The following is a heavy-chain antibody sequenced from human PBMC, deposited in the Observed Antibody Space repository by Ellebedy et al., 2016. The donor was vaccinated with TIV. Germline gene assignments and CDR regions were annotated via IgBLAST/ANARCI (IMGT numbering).Heavy chain of an antibody. V-gene: IGHV1-3*01. Sequence: ASVKVSCKAPGDTFTTYVMHWVRQAPGQRLQWMGWITAGNGNTKYSQRFQGRVTITRDTSASTAYMELSSLRSEDTAMYYCARRGGNYYGDYSREFDYWGQGTLVTVSS. D-gene: IGHD4-17*01. J-gene: IGHJ4*02. CDR1: GDTFTTYV. CDR3: ARRGGNYYGDYSREFDY. CDR2: ITAGNGNT.